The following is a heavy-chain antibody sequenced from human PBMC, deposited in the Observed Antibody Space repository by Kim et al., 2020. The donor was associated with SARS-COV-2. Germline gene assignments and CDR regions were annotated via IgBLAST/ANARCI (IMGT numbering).Heavy chain of an antibody. Sequence: GGSTYYADSVKGRFTISRDNSKNTLYLQMNSLRAEDTAVYYCARDRGLDVWGQGTTVTVSS. V-gene: IGHV3-53*01. J-gene: IGHJ6*02. CDR3: ARDRGLDV. CDR2: GGST. D-gene: IGHD1-26*01.